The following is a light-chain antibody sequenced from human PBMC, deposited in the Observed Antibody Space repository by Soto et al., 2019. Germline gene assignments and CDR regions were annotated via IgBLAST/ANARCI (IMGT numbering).Light chain of an antibody. V-gene: IGLV2-14*01. CDR2: EVS. CDR1: SSDVGGYNY. J-gene: IGLJ1*01. Sequence: QSALTQPASVSGSPGQSITISCTGTSSDVGGYNYVSWYQQHPGKAPKLMIYEVSDRPSGVSNRFSGSKSGNTASLTISGLQADDEADYYCSSYTIFSTYVFGTGTKLTVL. CDR3: SSYTIFSTYV.